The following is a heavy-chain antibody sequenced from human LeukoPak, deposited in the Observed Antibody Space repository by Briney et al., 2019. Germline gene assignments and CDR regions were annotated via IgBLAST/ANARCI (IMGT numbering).Heavy chain of an antibody. CDR3: MVTTRSGPFDY. D-gene: IGHD4-17*01. CDR1: GFTFSSYW. CDR2: IKQDGSER. V-gene: IGHV3-7*01. J-gene: IGHJ4*02. Sequence: GGSLRLSCAGSGFTFSSYWMNWVRQAPGKGLEWVANIKQDGSERNYVDSVKGRFTISRDNAKNSLYLQMNSLRAEDTAVYYCMVTTRSGPFDYWGQGTLVTVSS.